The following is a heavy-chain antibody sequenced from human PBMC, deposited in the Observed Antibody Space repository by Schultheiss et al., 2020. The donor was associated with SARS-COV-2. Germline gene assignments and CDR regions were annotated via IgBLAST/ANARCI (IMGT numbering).Heavy chain of an antibody. CDR2: IYGDGSDT. V-gene: IGHV3-74*01. D-gene: IGHD3-16*01. Sequence: GESLKISCVASGFTFGSYWMHWVRQAPGKGLVWVARIYGDGSDTTYAESVEGRFTVFRDNAKNTLYLQMNSLRAEDTAVYYCARDGGAGGYYDYWGQGTLVTVSS. CDR1: GFTFGSYW. J-gene: IGHJ4*02. CDR3: ARDGGAGGYYDY.